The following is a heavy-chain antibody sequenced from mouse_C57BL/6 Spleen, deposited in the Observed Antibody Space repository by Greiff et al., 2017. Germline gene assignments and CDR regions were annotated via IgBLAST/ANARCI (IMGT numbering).Heavy chain of an antibody. J-gene: IGHJ4*01. Sequence: QQSCKASGYTFTSYWMHWVKQRPGRGLEWIGRIDPNSGGTKYNEKFKSKATLTVDKPSSTAYMQLSSLTSEDSAVYYCARWGDGYYGYAMDYWGQGTSVTVSS. V-gene: IGHV1-72*01. D-gene: IGHD2-3*01. CDR1: GYTFTSYW. CDR2: IDPNSGGT. CDR3: ARWGDGYYGYAMDY.